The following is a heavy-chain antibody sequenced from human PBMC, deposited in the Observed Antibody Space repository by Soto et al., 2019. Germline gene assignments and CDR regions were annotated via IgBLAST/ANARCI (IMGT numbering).Heavy chain of an antibody. CDR1: GFTFSSYG. J-gene: IGHJ1*01. D-gene: IGHD3-22*01. Sequence: QVQLVESGGGVVQPGRSLRLSCAASGFTFSSYGMHWVRQAPGKGLEWVAVISYDESNKYYADSVKGRFTISRDNSKNTLYLQMNSLSAEDTAVYYCTKGVVVITSYFQHWCQGTLVTVSS. CDR2: ISYDESNK. V-gene: IGHV3-30*18. CDR3: TKGVVVITSYFQH.